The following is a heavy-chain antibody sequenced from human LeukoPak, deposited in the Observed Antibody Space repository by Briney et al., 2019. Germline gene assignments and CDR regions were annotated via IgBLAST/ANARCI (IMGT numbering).Heavy chain of an antibody. J-gene: IGHJ4*02. D-gene: IGHD2-2*02. CDR2: ISYDGSNK. CDR1: GFTFSSYG. V-gene: IGHV3-30*03. Sequence: GGSLRLSCAASGFTFSSYGMHWVRQAPGKGLEWVAVISYDGSNKYYADSVKGRFTISRDNSKNTLYLQMNSLRAEDTAVYYCARIIVVPAAIGRGYYSDYWGQGTLVTVSS. CDR3: ARIIVVPAAIGRGYYSDY.